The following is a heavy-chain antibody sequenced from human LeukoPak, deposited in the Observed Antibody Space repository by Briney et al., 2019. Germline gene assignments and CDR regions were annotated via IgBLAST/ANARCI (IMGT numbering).Heavy chain of an antibody. V-gene: IGHV3-53*01. CDR1: GFTVSSNY. D-gene: IGHD6-19*01. Sequence: GGSLRLSCAASGFTVSSNYMSWVRQAPGKGLEWVSVIYSGGSTYYADSVKGRFTISRDNSKNTLYLQMNSLRAEDTAVYYCARKIAVAGIFAFDYWGQGILVTVSS. J-gene: IGHJ4*02. CDR3: ARKIAVAGIFAFDY. CDR2: IYSGGST.